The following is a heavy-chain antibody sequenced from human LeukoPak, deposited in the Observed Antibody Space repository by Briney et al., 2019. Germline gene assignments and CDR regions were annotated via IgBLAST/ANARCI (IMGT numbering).Heavy chain of an antibody. J-gene: IGHJ5*02. CDR3: ARGSRGVAAAGNWFDP. CDR2: IKQDGSEK. D-gene: IGHD6-13*01. CDR1: GFTVSSHW. Sequence: GGSMRPAWAAYGFTVSSHWMSWVRQAPGKVLEWVANIKQDGSEKYYMDSVKGRFTISRDKAKNSTYLQMNSLRAEDTAVYYCARGSRGVAAAGNWFDPWGQGTLVTVSS. V-gene: IGHV3-7*01.